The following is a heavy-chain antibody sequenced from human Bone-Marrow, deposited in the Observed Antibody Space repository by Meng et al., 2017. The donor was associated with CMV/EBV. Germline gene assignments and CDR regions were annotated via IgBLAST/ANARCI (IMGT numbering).Heavy chain of an antibody. CDR2: IYPGDSDT. CDR1: GYSFTSYW. V-gene: IGHV5-51*01. CDR3: ARHGSYLTYYDFWSGYYDAFDI. J-gene: IGHJ3*02. Sequence: KVSCKGSGYSFTSYWIGWVRQMPGKGLEWMGIIYPGDSDTRYSPSFQGQVTISADKSISTAYLQWSSLKASDTAMYYCARHGSYLTYYDFWSGYYDAFDICGQGTMVTVSS. D-gene: IGHD3-3*01.